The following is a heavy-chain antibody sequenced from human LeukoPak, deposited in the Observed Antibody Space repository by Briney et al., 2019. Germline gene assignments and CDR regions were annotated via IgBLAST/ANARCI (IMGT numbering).Heavy chain of an antibody. CDR3: ARVARGDYYYYYMDV. Sequence: TGGSLRLSCGASGFTFSSYWMHWVRQAPGRGLLWVSRINNDGSSTSYADSVQGRFTISRDNAKNTLYLQMNSLRAEDTALYYCARVARGDYYYYYMDVWGKGTTVTVSS. V-gene: IGHV3-74*01. D-gene: IGHD3-10*01. CDR1: GFTFSSYW. CDR2: INNDGSST. J-gene: IGHJ6*03.